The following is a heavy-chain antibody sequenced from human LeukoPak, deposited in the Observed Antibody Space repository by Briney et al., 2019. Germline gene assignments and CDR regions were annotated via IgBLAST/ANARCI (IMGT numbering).Heavy chain of an antibody. J-gene: IGHJ4*02. Sequence: SETLSLTCTVSGGSISSSSYYWDWIREPPGKGLEWIGEIYHRGSTYYNPSLKSRVTISVDTSKNQFSLKLSSVTAADTAVYYRARHAQLWSEAFDYWGQGTLVTVSS. CDR2: IYHRGST. V-gene: IGHV4-39*01. CDR1: GGSISSSSYY. CDR3: ARHAQLWSEAFDY. D-gene: IGHD5-18*01.